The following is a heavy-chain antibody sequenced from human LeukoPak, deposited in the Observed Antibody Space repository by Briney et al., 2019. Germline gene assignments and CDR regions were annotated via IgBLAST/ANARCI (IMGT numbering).Heavy chain of an antibody. V-gene: IGHV3-30*04. CDR2: ISYDGSNK. CDR3: ARPPSFYGGNDAFDI. Sequence: GGSLRLSCAASGFTFSTYAMHWVRQAPGKGLEWVAVISYDGSNKYYADSVKGRFTISRDNSKNTLYLQMNSLRAEDTAVYYCARPPSFYGGNDAFDIWGQGTMVTVSS. D-gene: IGHD4-23*01. J-gene: IGHJ3*02. CDR1: GFTFSTYA.